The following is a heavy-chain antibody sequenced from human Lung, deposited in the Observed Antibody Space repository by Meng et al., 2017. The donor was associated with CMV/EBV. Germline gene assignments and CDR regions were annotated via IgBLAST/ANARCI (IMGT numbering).Heavy chain of an antibody. CDR2: IKQDGSEK. CDR1: GFTFSSYW. D-gene: IGHD1-26*01. J-gene: IGHJ6*02. V-gene: IGHV3-7*01. Sequence: ESXKISXAASGFTFSSYWMSWVRQAPGKGLEWVANIKQDGSEKYYVDSVKGRFTISRDNAKNSLYLQMNSLRAEDTAVYYCARGMRVGAITYYYYGREVWGQGTXVTVAS. CDR3: ARGMRVGAITYYYYGREV.